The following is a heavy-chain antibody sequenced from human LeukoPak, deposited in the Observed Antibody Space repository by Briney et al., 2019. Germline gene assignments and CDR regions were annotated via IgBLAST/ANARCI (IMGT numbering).Heavy chain of an antibody. J-gene: IGHJ4*02. CDR3: ARQQSCSGGTCYFYFDS. V-gene: IGHV4-39*01. CDR1: GGSISSSGYY. Sequence: KSSETLSLTCTVSGGSISSSGYYWGWIRQPPGKGLEWIGSIYYSGSTYYNPSLKSRVTISLDTSQNQFSLKLSYVTAADTAVYYCARQQSCSGGTCYFYFDSWGQGTLVTVSS. D-gene: IGHD2-15*01. CDR2: IYYSGST.